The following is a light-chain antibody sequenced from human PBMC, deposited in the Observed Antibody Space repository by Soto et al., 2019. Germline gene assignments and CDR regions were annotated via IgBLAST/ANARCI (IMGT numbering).Light chain of an antibody. J-gene: IGKJ1*01. V-gene: IGKV1-5*03. CDR3: QQYNNYRT. CDR1: QYISSW. Sequence: DIQMTQSPSTLSASVGDRVTIACRASQYISSWLAWYQQKPGKAPKLLISKASSLESGVPSRFSGSGSGTEFTLTISSLQPDDFATYYCQQYNNYRTFGQGTKVEIK. CDR2: KAS.